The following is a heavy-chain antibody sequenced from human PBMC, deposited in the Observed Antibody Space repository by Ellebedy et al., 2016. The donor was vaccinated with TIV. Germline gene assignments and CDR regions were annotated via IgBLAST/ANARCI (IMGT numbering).Heavy chain of an antibody. V-gene: IGHV3-53*01. CDR2: IYSGDRT. CDR1: GFTVSSNY. D-gene: IGHD1-26*01. Sequence: GESLKISCEASGFTVSSNYMSWVRQAPGKGLEWVSVIYSGDRTYYADSVKGRFTISRDNYKNTLYLQMNSLRDEDTAVYYCARWARETFDYWGQGTLVTVSS. J-gene: IGHJ4*02. CDR3: ARWARETFDY.